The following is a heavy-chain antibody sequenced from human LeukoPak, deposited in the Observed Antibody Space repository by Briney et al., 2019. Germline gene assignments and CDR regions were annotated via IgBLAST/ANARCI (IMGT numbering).Heavy chain of an antibody. CDR1: GYTLTELS. CDR2: FDREDDKT. CDR3: LVVCSSCGY. D-gene: IGHD6-6*01. J-gene: IGHJ4*02. Sequence: AASVKVSCTVSGYTLTELSMHWVRQAPGKGLEWMGGFDREDDKTIYAQKFQGRVTMTEDTSTDTAYMELSSLRSDDTAVYYCLVVCSSCGYWGQGTLVTVSS. V-gene: IGHV1-24*01.